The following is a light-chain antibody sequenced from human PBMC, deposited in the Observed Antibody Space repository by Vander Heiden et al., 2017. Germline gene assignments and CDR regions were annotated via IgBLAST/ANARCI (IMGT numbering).Light chain of an antibody. Sequence: TVSPGGTVTLTCASNTGAVTHADYVNWFQQKPGQAPRPLLYTTDRQHRCTPARFSVSLFGDKAAMTLSFVEAEDEADYFCLHYRSDAYVFGPGTKV. CDR2: TTD. CDR1: TGAVTHADY. V-gene: IGLV7-43*01. J-gene: IGLJ1*01. CDR3: LHYRSDAYV.